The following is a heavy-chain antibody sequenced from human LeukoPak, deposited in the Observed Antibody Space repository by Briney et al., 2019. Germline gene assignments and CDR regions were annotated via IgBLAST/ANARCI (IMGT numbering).Heavy chain of an antibody. CDR1: GGSFTGYY. D-gene: IGHD2-8*01. Sequence: SETLSLTCAVYGGSFTGYYWSWIRQPPGKGLEWIGEINHSGSTNYNPSLKSRVTISVDTSKNQFSLKLSSVTAADTAVYYCARMRYCTNGVCYIGYWGQGTLVTVSS. CDR3: ARMRYCTNGVCYIGY. J-gene: IGHJ4*02. CDR2: INHSGST. V-gene: IGHV4-34*01.